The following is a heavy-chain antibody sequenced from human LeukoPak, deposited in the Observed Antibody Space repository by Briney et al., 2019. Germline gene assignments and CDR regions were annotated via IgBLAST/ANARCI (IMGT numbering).Heavy chain of an antibody. D-gene: IGHD3-22*01. Sequence: PSETLSLTCAVYGGSFSGYYWSWIRQPPGKGLEWIGEINHSGSTNYNPSLKSRVTISVDTSKNQFSLKLSSVTAADTAVYYCARVSHYYDSSGYRLPDYWGQGTLVTVSS. CDR1: GGSFSGYY. J-gene: IGHJ4*02. V-gene: IGHV4-34*01. CDR2: INHSGST. CDR3: ARVSHYYDSSGYRLPDY.